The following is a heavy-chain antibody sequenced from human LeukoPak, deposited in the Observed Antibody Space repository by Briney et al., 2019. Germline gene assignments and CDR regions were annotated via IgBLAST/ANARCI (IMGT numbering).Heavy chain of an antibody. CDR3: AREGLNMVRGVIPKEAWGWFDP. D-gene: IGHD3-10*01. J-gene: IGHJ5*02. CDR1: GDSLSNFY. CDR2: IDYSGST. V-gene: IGHV4-59*12. Sequence: PSETLSLTCSVSGDSLSNFYWSWIRQPPGKGLEWIGYIDYSGSTSYNPSLKSRVTVSVDTSKNQFSLKLSSVTAADTAVYYCAREGLNMVRGVIPKEAWGWFDPWGQGTLVTVSS.